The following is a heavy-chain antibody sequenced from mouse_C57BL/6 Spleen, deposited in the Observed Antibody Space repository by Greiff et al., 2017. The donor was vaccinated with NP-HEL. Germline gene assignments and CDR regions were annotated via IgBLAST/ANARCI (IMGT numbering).Heavy chain of an antibody. CDR3: TTYGNYAMDY. V-gene: IGHV14-4*01. J-gene: IGHJ4*01. Sequence: VQLKESGAELVRPGASVKLSCTASGFNIKDDYMHWVKQRPEQGLEWIGWIDPENGDTEYASKFQGKATITADTSSNTAYLQLSSLTSEDTAVYYCTTYGNYAMDYWGQGTSVTVSS. CDR2: IDPENGDT. CDR1: GFNIKDDY. D-gene: IGHD2-1*01.